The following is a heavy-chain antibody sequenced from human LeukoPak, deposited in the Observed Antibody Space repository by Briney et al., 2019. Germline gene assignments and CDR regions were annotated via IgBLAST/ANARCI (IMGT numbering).Heavy chain of an antibody. Sequence: SETLSLTCAVSGYSIRSGYYWGWIRQPPGKGLEWIGSIYHSGSTYYNPCLKSRVTISVDTSKNQFSLKLSSVTAADTAVYYCARSLVVIATNWFDPWGQGTLVTVSS. V-gene: IGHV4-38-2*01. CDR3: ARSLVVIATNWFDP. D-gene: IGHD2-21*01. CDR2: IYHSGST. CDR1: GYSIRSGYY. J-gene: IGHJ5*02.